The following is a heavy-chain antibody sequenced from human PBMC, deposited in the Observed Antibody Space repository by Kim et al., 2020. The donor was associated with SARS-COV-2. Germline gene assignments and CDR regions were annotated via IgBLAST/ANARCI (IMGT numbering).Heavy chain of an antibody. V-gene: IGHV4-31*03. CDR3: ARAPITMIVVVTAFDY. J-gene: IGHJ4*02. CDR1: GGSISSGGYY. Sequence: SETLSLTCTVSGGSISSGGYYWSWIRQHPGKGLEWIGYIYYSGSTYYNPSLKSRVTISVDTSKNQFSLKLSSVTAADTAVYYCARAPITMIVVVTAFDYWGQGTLVTVPS. CDR2: IYYSGST. D-gene: IGHD3-22*01.